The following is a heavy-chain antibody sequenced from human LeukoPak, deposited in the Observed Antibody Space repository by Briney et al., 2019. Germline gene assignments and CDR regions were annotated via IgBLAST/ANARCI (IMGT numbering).Heavy chain of an antibody. V-gene: IGHV3-48*03. J-gene: IGHJ3*02. CDR3: ARDRDPGCNDSCGFRRVSAFDI. Sequence: PGGSLRLSCAASGFTFSSYVMNWLRPAPGKGLEGVSYISTSGSTKHYADSVKGRFTISRDNAKNSLYLQMNSLRAEDTAVYYCARDRDPGCNDSCGFRRVSAFDIWGQGTMDSVSS. D-gene: IGHD3-22*01. CDR1: GFTFSSYV. CDR2: ISTSGSTK.